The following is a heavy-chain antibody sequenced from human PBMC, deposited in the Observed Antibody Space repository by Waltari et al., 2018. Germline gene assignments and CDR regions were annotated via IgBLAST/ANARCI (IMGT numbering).Heavy chain of an antibody. CDR1: GFTFDDYA. CDR2: ISWDGGST. CDR3: AKDLYMGELDP. D-gene: IGHD2-2*02. Sequence: EVQLVESGGVVVQPGGSLRLSCAASGFTFDDYAMPWGRQAPGKGLEWVSLISWDGGSTYYADSVKGRFTISRDNSKNSLYLQMNSLRAEDTALYYCAKDLYMGELDPWGQGTLVTVSS. V-gene: IGHV3-43D*04. J-gene: IGHJ5*02.